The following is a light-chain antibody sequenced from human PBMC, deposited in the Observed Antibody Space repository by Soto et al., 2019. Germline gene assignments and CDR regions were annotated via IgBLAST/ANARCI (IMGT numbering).Light chain of an antibody. CDR1: SSDVGGYNY. J-gene: IGLJ1*01. CDR2: DVS. CDR3: CSYAGSYTFV. V-gene: IGLV2-11*01. Sequence: QSALTQPHSVSGSPGQSVTIYCTGTSSDVGGYNYVSWYQQHPGKAPKLMIYDVSKRPSGVPDRFSGSKSGNTASLTISGLQAEDEADYYCCSYAGSYTFVFGTGTKLTVL.